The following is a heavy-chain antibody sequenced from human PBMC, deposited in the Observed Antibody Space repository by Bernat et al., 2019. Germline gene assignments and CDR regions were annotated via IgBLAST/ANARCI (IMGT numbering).Heavy chain of an antibody. V-gene: IGHV1-18*01. J-gene: IGHJ3*02. CDR1: GYTFSSYG. D-gene: IGHD3-16*02. CDR2: ISTYIGNT. Sequence: QVQLVQSGAEVKKPGASVKVSCKASGYTFSSYGISWVRQAPGQGLEWMGWISTYIGNTNYAQKLQGRVTMTTDTSTSTAYMELRSLRTDDTAVYYCARKSYLRGSYRPDDAFDIWGQGTMVTVSS. CDR3: ARKSYLRGSYRPDDAFDI.